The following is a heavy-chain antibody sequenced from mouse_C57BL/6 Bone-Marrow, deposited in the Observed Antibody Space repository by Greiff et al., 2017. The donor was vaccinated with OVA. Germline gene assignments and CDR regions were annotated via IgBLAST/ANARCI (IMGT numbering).Heavy chain of an antibody. Sequence: DVKLVESGGGLVQPGGSLKLSCAASGFTFSDYGMAWVRQAPRKGPEWVAFISNLAYSIYYADHVTGRFTLSRANAKNTLYLEMGSLRSEDTAMYYCARQGGSSRGFAYWGQGTLVTVSA. CDR2: ISNLAYSI. V-gene: IGHV5-15*01. J-gene: IGHJ3*01. CDR3: ARQGGSSRGFAY. CDR1: GFTFSDYG. D-gene: IGHD1-3*01.